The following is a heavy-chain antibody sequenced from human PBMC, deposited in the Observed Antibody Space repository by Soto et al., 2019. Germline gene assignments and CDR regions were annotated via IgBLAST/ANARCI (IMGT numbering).Heavy chain of an antibody. CDR3: VKEVEGFDY. CDR2: ISGSGSNT. D-gene: IGHD1-1*01. J-gene: IGHJ4*02. CDR1: GFTFSSHA. Sequence: PGGSLRLSCAASGFTFSSHAMSWVRQAPGKGLEWVSGISGSGSNTYYADSVKGRFTISRDNAENSLYLQMNSLRAEDTAVYYCVKEVEGFDYWGQGTLVTVSS. V-gene: IGHV3-23*01.